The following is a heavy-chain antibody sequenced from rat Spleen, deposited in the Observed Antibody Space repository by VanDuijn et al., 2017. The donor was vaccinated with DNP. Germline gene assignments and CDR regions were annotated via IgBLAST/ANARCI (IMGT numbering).Heavy chain of an antibody. D-gene: IGHD1-9*01. CDR3: ARHGPYYGYNYRTSFDY. CDR2: IIYDGSHT. CDR1: GFSFSDSA. Sequence: EVQLVESGGGVVQPGKSLKLSCAASGFSFSDSAMAWVRQSPKMGLEWVATIIYDGSHTFYRDSVQGRFIISRDNAKTTLNLQMDSLRSEDTATFYCARHGPYYGYNYRTSFDYWGQGVMVTVSS. J-gene: IGHJ2*01. V-gene: IGHV5-17*01.